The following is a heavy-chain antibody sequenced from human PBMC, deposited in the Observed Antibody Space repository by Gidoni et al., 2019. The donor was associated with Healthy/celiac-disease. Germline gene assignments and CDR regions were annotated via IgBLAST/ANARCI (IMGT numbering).Heavy chain of an antibody. Sequence: EVQLVESGGGLVQPGGSLRLPCAASGFPPSYYWMHWVRQAPGKGPVWVSRINSDGSSTNYADSVKGRFTISRDNAKNTLYLQMNSLRAEDTAVYYCARGLGTVTPYYHYAMDVWGQGTTVSVSS. CDR3: ARGLGTVTPYYHYAMDV. J-gene: IGHJ6*02. CDR2: INSDGSST. CDR1: GFPPSYYW. V-gene: IGHV3-74*01. D-gene: IGHD4-17*01.